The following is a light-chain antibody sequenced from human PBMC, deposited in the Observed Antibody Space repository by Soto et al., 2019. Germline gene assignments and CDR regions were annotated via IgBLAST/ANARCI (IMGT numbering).Light chain of an antibody. V-gene: IGLV2-14*01. CDR3: SAYIISSTPVV. CDR2: DVS. Sequence: QSALTQPASVSGSPGQSITISCTGTSSDIGGYNYVSWYQQHPGKAPKLMIYDVSNRPSGVSNRFSGSKSGNTASLTNAGLQAEDEADYYCSAYIISSTPVVLGGGTKLTVL. CDR1: SSDIGGYNY. J-gene: IGLJ2*01.